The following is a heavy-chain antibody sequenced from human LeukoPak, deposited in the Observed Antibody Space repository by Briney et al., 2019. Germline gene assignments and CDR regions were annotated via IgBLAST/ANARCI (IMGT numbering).Heavy chain of an antibody. CDR3: AKDSGATPYYYAY. CDR1: GFTFTNYA. Sequence: GGSLRLSCAASGFTFTNYAMTWVRQAPGKGREWVSTVSYTGFSTYYADSVKGRFTISRDNPKNTVYLQMNHLRAGDTAVYYCAKDSGATPYYYAYWGQGTLVTVSS. D-gene: IGHD1-26*01. J-gene: IGHJ4*02. V-gene: IGHV3-23*01. CDR2: VSYTGFST.